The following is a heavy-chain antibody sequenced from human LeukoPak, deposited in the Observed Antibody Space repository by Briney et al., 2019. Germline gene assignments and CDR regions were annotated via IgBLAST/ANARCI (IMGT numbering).Heavy chain of an antibody. CDR2: LDPEDGET. D-gene: IGHD2-2*01. V-gene: IGHV1-24*01. J-gene: IGHJ5*02. Sequence: ASVKVSCKVSGYTLTELSMHWVRQAPGKGLEWMGGLDPEDGETIYAQKFQGRVTMTEDTSTDTAYMELSSLRSEDTAVYYCATVRDIVVVPAAMRGWFDPWGQGTLVTVSS. CDR3: ATVRDIVVVPAAMRGWFDP. CDR1: GYTLTELS.